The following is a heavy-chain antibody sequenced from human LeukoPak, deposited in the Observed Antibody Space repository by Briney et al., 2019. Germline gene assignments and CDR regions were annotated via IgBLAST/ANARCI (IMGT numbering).Heavy chain of an antibody. J-gene: IGHJ4*02. CDR1: GYTFTGYY. CDR2: INPNSGGT. V-gene: IGHV1-2*02. CDR3: ARGGTSSWPPRPFDY. Sequence: ASVKVSCKASGYTFTGYYMHWVRQAPGQGLEWMGWINPNSGGTNYAQKFQGRVTMTRDTSISTAYMELSSLRSEVTAVYYCARGGTSSWPPRPFDYWGQGTLVTVSS. D-gene: IGHD6-13*01.